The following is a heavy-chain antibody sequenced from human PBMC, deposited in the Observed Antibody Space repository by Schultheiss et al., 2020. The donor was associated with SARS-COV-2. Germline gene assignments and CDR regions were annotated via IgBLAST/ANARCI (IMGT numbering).Heavy chain of an antibody. J-gene: IGHJ5*02. V-gene: IGHV1-46*01. Sequence: ASVKVSCKASGYTFTSYYMHWVRQAPGQGLEWMGIINPSGGSTSYAQKFQGRVTMTRDTSTSTVYMELSSLRSEDTAVYYCARGLGLGSSSWYRPNWFDPWGQGTLVTVSS. D-gene: IGHD6-13*01. CDR1: GYTFTSYY. CDR3: ARGLGLGSSSWYRPNWFDP. CDR2: INPSGGST.